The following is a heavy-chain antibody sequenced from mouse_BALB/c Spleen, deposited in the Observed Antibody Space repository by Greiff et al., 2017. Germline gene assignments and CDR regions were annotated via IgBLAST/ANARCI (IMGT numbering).Heavy chain of an antibody. V-gene: IGHV6-6*02. CDR1: GFTFSNYW. J-gene: IGHJ4*01. CDR3: TKGGYDYDYAMDY. Sequence: EVKVVESGGGLVQPGGSMKLSCVASGFTFSNYWMNWVRQSPEKGLEWVAEIRLKSNNYATHYAESVKGRFTISRDDSKSSVYLQMNNLRAEDTGIYYCTKGGYDYDYAMDYWGQGTSVTVSS. CDR2: IRLKSNNYAT. D-gene: IGHD2-4*01.